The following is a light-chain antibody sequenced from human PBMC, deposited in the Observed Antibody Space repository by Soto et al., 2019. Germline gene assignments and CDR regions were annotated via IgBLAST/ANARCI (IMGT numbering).Light chain of an antibody. Sequence: EIALKQSPDTLCVSPGERATLSCLASQSVSSNLAWYQQKPGQAPRLLIFGASTRATGIPARFSGSGSGTEFTLTISSLQSEDFAVYYCQQYNDWPPITFGQGTRLEIK. CDR2: GAS. CDR1: QSVSSN. J-gene: IGKJ5*01. CDR3: QQYNDWPPIT. V-gene: IGKV3-15*01.